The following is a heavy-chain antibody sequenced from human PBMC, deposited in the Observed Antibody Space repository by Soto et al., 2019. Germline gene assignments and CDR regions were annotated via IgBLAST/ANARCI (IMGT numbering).Heavy chain of an antibody. Sequence: GESLKISCKGSGYSFSSYWIGWVRQMPGKGLEWMGIIYPGDSDTRYSPSFQGQVTISADKSTSTAYLQWSSLKASDTAMYYCARSPTTAYCGGDCYLWYYGMDVWGQGTTVTVSS. D-gene: IGHD2-21*02. CDR3: ARSPTTAYCGGDCYLWYYGMDV. J-gene: IGHJ6*02. V-gene: IGHV5-51*01. CDR2: IYPGDSDT. CDR1: GYSFSSYW.